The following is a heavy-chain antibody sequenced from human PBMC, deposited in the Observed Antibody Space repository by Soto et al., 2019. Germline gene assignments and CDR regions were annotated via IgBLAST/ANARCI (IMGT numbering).Heavy chain of an antibody. Sequence: GGSLRLSCAASGFTFSSYEMNWVRQAPGKGPEWVSYISSSGSTIYYADSVKGRFTISRDNAKNSLYLQMNSLRAEDTAVYYCANTHTSRRRYYYDSSGEGAFDIWGQGTMVTVSS. CDR3: ANTHTSRRRYYYDSSGEGAFDI. D-gene: IGHD3-22*01. V-gene: IGHV3-48*03. J-gene: IGHJ3*02. CDR1: GFTFSSYE. CDR2: ISSSGSTI.